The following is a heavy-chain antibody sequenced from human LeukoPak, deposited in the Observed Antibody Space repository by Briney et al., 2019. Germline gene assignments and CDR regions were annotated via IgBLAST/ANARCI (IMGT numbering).Heavy chain of an antibody. D-gene: IGHD2-2*01. CDR3: AREGMTRGFNWFDP. J-gene: IGHJ5*02. Sequence: SETLSLTCSVSGVSISAYYWSWIRQPPGKGLEWIGYIYYSGSTNYNPSLKSRVTISVDTSKNQFSLKLSSVTAADTAVYYCAREGMTRGFNWFDPWGQGTLVTVSS. CDR1: GVSISAYY. CDR2: IYYSGST. V-gene: IGHV4-59*01.